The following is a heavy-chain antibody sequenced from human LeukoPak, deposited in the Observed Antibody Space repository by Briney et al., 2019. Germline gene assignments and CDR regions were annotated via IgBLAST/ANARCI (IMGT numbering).Heavy chain of an antibody. V-gene: IGHV3-11*06. Sequence: GGPLRLSCAASGFTFSDYYMGWIRQAPGKGLEWVSCISSSGSYTNYAESVKGRFTISRDNAKNSLYLQINSLRAEDTAVYYCARYYYGSGSYYPIDYWGQGTLVTVST. CDR1: GFTFSDYY. J-gene: IGHJ4*02. CDR2: ISSSGSYT. D-gene: IGHD3-10*01. CDR3: ARYYYGSGSYYPIDY.